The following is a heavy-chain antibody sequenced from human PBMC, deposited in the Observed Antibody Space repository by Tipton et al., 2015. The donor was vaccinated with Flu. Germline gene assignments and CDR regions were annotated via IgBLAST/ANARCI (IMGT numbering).Heavy chain of an antibody. Sequence: TLSLTCTVSGGSISSYYWSWIRQPAGKGLEWIGRIYTSGSTNYNPSLKSRVTMSVDTSKNQFSLKLSSVTAADTAVYYCARASDYYGDFHLYYFDYWGQGTLVTVSS. CDR1: GGSISSYY. J-gene: IGHJ4*02. D-gene: IGHD4-17*01. V-gene: IGHV4-4*07. CDR3: ARASDYYGDFHLYYFDY. CDR2: IYTSGST.